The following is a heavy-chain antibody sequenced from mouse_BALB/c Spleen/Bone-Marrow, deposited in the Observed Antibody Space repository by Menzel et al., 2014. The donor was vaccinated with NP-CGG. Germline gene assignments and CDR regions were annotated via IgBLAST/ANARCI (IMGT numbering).Heavy chain of an antibody. CDR2: INPSTGYT. CDR1: GYTFTDYW. J-gene: IGHJ2*01. CDR3: ARFYGGYYLPLDY. V-gene: IGHV1-7*01. D-gene: IGHD2-3*01. Sequence: QVQLKESGAELAKPGASVKMSCKASGYTFTDYWMHWVKQRPGQGLEWLGYINPSTGYTEYNQKFKDKATLTADKSSSTAYMQLNSLTSEDSAVYYCARFYGGYYLPLDYWGQGTTLTVSS.